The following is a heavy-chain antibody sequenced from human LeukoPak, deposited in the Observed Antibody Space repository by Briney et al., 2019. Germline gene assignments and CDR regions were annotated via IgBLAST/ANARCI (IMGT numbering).Heavy chain of an antibody. J-gene: IGHJ4*02. V-gene: IGHV3-43D*03. Sequence: GGSLRLSCAASGFTFDDYAMHWVRQAPGKGLEWVSLISWDGGSTYYADSVKGRFTISRDNSKNSLYLQMNSLRAEGTALYYCVAGATTAHFDYWGQGTLVTVSS. D-gene: IGHD1-26*01. CDR1: GFTFDDYA. CDR3: VAGATTAHFDY. CDR2: ISWDGGST.